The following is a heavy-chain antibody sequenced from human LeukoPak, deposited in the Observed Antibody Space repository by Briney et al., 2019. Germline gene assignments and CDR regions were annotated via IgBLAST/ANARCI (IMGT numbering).Heavy chain of an antibody. V-gene: IGHV3-15*01. CDR3: TSNLYCSTSSCYTLDN. J-gene: IGHJ4*02. Sequence: GGSLRLSCAASGFTFSNGWMSWVRQAPGKGLEWVGRIKSKSERGTTDYAAPVKGRFTISRDGSTNTVYLHMNSLKTEDTAVHFCTSNLYCSTSSCYTLDNWGQGTLVTVSS. CDR1: GFTFSNGW. CDR2: IKSKSERGTT. D-gene: IGHD2-2*02.